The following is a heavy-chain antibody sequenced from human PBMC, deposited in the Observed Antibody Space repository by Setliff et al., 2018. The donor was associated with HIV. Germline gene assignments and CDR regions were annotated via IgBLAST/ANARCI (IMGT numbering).Heavy chain of an antibody. J-gene: IGHJ4*02. CDR1: GCSLNKYG. CDR3: TGPSTDGYNLVIDY. CDR2: IDTNTGKP. V-gene: IGHV7-4-1*02. Sequence: ASVKVSCKASGCSLNKYGMNWVRQAPGQGLEWMGWIDTNTGKPTYVQGTTGRFVFSLDTSVNATYQQITALKTEDTAVYARTGPSTDGYNLVIDYWGQGTLVTVSS. D-gene: IGHD5-12*01.